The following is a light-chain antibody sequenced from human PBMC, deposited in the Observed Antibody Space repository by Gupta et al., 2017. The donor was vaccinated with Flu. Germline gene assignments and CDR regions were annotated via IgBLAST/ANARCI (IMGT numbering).Light chain of an antibody. CDR2: GAS. J-gene: IGKJ1*01. CDR1: QSVSSN. V-gene: IGKV3-15*01. CDR3: HQYNNWPPWT. Sequence: DIVMTQSPATLSVSPGERVTLSCRASQSVSSNLAWYQQIPGQAPRLLIYGASTRATGIPARFSGSGSGTEFTLTISSLQSEDFAIYYCHQYNNWPPWTFGQGTKVEV.